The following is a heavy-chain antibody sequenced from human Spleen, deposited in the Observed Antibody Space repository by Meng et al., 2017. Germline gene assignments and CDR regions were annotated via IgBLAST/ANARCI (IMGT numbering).Heavy chain of an antibody. D-gene: IGHD2-21*02. CDR2: INPNTGGT. CDR1: GYTFTDYY. CDR3: ARDDSCDH. Sequence: QVPVVQFGAAAKTPGASLKVSCRATGYTFTDYYIHWVPQAPGQGLEWMGRINPNTGGTNSAQKFQGRVTMTRNTSISTAYMELSRLISDDTAVYYCARDDSCDHWGQGTLVTVSS. V-gene: IGHV1-2*06. J-gene: IGHJ4*02.